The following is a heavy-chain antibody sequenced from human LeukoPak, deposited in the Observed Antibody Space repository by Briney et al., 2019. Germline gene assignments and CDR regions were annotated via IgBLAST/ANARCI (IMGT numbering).Heavy chain of an antibody. D-gene: IGHD5-18*01. J-gene: IGHJ6*03. Sequence: PSETLSLTCTVSGASISSYYWSWIRQPPGKGLEWLAYVYYSENTNYNPSLKSRVTISVDTSKNQFSLKLTSVTAADTAVYYCARTTEGGYTYGYFYYYYMDVWGKGTTVTISS. CDR3: ARTTEGGYTYGYFYYYYMDV. V-gene: IGHV4-59*01. CDR1: GASISSYY. CDR2: VYYSENT.